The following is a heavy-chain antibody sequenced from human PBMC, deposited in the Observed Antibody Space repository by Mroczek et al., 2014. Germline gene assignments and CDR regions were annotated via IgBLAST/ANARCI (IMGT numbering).Heavy chain of an antibody. CDR2: INHSGST. D-gene: IGHD3-3*01. CDR1: GGSFSGYY. Sequence: QVQLQESGAGLLKPSETLSLTCAVYGGSFSGYYWSWIRQPPRKGLEWIGEINHSGSTNYNPSLKSRVTISVDTSKNQFSLKLSSVTAADTAVYYCARGVTIFGVVIPLYYYGMDVWGQGTTVTVSS. V-gene: IGHV4-34*01. J-gene: IGHJ6*02. CDR3: ARGVTIFGVVIPLYYYGMDV.